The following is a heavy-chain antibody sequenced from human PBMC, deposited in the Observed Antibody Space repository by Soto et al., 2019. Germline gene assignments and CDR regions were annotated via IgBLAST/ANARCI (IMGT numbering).Heavy chain of an antibody. V-gene: IGHV1-24*01. D-gene: IGHD4-17*01. J-gene: IGHJ4*02. CDR2: IGPEDGET. Sequence: ASVKVSCKASGYTFTGFGMNWVRQAPGKGLEWMGGIGPEDGETIYAQKFQGRVTMTEDTSTGTAYMELSSLRSEDTAVYYCATAGYGDRSFDYWGQGTLVTVSS. CDR3: ATAGYGDRSFDY. CDR1: GYTFTGFG.